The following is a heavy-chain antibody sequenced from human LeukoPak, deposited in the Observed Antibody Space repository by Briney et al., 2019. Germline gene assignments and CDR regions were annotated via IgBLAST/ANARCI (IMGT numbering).Heavy chain of an antibody. V-gene: IGHV3-30*02. CDR1: GFTFSSYG. Sequence: PGGSLRLSCAASGFTFSSYGMHWVRQAPGKGLEWVAFIRNDGSNKYYADPVKGRFTISRDNAKNSLYLQMNSLRAEDTAVYYCARALVGATLNWFDPWGQGTLVTVSS. CDR2: IRNDGSNK. J-gene: IGHJ5*02. D-gene: IGHD1-26*01. CDR3: ARALVGATLNWFDP.